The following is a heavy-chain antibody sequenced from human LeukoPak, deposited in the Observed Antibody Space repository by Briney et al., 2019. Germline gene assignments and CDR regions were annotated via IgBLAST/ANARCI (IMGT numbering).Heavy chain of an antibody. D-gene: IGHD6-19*01. CDR2: IKQDGSEK. Sequence: GGSLRLSCAASGFTFSSYWMSWVRQAPGKGLAWVANIKQDGSEKYYVDSVKGRFTISRDNAKNSLYLQMNSLRDEDTAVYYCAREGYSSGWYRPPPRTFDYWGQGTLVTVSS. CDR1: GFTFSSYW. CDR3: AREGYSSGWYRPPPRTFDY. V-gene: IGHV3-7*01. J-gene: IGHJ4*02.